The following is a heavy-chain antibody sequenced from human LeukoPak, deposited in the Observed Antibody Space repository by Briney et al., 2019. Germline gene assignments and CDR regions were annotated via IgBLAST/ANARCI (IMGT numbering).Heavy chain of an antibody. CDR1: GYTFTSYG. CDR2: INAYNGNT. V-gene: IGHV1-18*01. J-gene: IGHJ4*02. D-gene: IGHD1-26*01. Sequence: ASVKVSCKASGYTFTSYGISWVRQAPGQGLEWMGWINAYNGNTNYAQKLQGRVTMTTDTSTSTAYMELRSLRSDDTAVYYCARDLGRFQVEGATMAGEDWGQGTLVTVSS. CDR3: ARDLGRFQVEGATMAGED.